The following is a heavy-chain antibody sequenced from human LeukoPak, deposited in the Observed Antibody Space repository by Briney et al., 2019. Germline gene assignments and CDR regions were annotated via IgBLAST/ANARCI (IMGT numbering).Heavy chain of an antibody. V-gene: IGHV3-30*18. CDR1: GFTFSSYA. Sequence: PGGSLRLSCAASGFTFSSYAMSWVRQAPGKGLEWVAVISYDGSNKYYADSVKGRFTISRDNSKNTLYLQMNSLRAEDTAVYYCAKERTYYDFWSRTSLYGMDVWGQGTTVTVSS. CDR2: ISYDGSNK. D-gene: IGHD3-3*01. CDR3: AKERTYYDFWSRTSLYGMDV. J-gene: IGHJ6*02.